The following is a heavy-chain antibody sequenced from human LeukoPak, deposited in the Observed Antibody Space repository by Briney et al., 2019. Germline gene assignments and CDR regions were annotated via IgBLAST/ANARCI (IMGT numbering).Heavy chain of an antibody. Sequence: SMRLSCAASGFTFSSSAMSGVRRAPGKGLERDSAISGSGGRTYYADSVKGRFTISRDNSKNPLYLQMNSLRAEDTAVYYCAKEYRAYYDFLDPWGQGTLVTVSS. J-gene: IGHJ5*02. V-gene: IGHV3-23*01. CDR2: ISGSGGRT. CDR1: GFTFSSSA. CDR3: AKEYRAYYDFLDP. D-gene: IGHD3-3*01.